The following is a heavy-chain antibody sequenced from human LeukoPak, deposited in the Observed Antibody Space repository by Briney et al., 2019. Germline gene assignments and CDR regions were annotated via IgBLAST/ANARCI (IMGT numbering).Heavy chain of an antibody. J-gene: IGHJ4*02. Sequence: GGSLRLSCAASGFSFSSYGMTWVRQAPGKGLEWVSTISGSGGSTFYADSVKGRFTISRDNSKNTLHLQMNSLRAEDTAVYYCAKFAFGDFYDGSRYYLYLDYWGQGTLVTVSS. CDR1: GFSFSSYG. CDR3: AKFAFGDFYDGSRYYLYLDY. CDR2: ISGSGGST. V-gene: IGHV3-23*01. D-gene: IGHD3-22*01.